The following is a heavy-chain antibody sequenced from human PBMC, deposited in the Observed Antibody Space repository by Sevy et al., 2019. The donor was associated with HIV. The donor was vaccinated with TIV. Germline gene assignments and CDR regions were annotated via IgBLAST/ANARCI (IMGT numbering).Heavy chain of an antibody. V-gene: IGHV3-23*01. J-gene: IGHJ3*02. CDR1: GFTLSNFA. CDR3: AKIPGSSWPQGGFDI. CDR2: ISASGVNT. D-gene: IGHD6-13*01. Sequence: GGSLRLSCEASGFTLSNFAMSWVRQAAGKGLEWVSTISASGVNTYYTDSGKGRFTISRDNSKNTLFLQMNSLRAEDTALYYCAKIPGSSWPQGGFDIWGQGTMVTVSS.